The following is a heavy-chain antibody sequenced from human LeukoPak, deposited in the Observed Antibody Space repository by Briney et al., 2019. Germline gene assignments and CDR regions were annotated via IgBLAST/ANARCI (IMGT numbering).Heavy chain of an antibody. CDR3: AREYIVAVVNGGVNSFYYYMDV. CDR1: GFVFDDFG. Sequence: GGSLRLSCGASGFVFDDFGMTWVRQVPGKGLEWVSGINWSGDSAGYADSVTGRFTISRDNAKNYVYLQMNSLRAEDTALYYCAREYIVAVVNGGVNSFYYYMDVWGKGTTVTVSS. D-gene: IGHD2-15*01. J-gene: IGHJ6*03. V-gene: IGHV3-20*04. CDR2: INWSGDSA.